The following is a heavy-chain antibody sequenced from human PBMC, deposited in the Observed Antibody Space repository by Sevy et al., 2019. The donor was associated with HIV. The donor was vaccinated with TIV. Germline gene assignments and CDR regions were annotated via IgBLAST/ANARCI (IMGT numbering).Heavy chain of an antibody. CDR2: LSFGCGKI. Sequence: GGSLRLSCAASGFAFYDYSMSWIRQAPGKGLEWVATLSFGCGKINYADSVKGRLTISRDNSKNSFYLQMDKLRVEDTALYYCAREGCTRPHDYWGQGTRVTVSS. CDR3: AREGCTRPHDY. J-gene: IGHJ4*02. D-gene: IGHD2-8*01. V-gene: IGHV3-23*01. CDR1: GFAFYDYS.